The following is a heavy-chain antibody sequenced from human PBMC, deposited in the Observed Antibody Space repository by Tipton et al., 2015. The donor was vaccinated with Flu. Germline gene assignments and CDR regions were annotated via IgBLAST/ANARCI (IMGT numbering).Heavy chain of an antibody. CDR1: GGSISSYY. D-gene: IGHD3-10*01. CDR2: IYTSGST. V-gene: IGHV4-4*07. Sequence: TLSLTCTVSGGSISSYYRSWIRQPAGKGLEWIGRIYTSGSTNYNPSLKSRVTMSVDTSRNQFYLKLSSVTAADTTVYYCARVYYGSVPMGYYYGMDVWGQGTTVTVSS. CDR3: ARVYYGSVPMGYYYGMDV. J-gene: IGHJ6*02.